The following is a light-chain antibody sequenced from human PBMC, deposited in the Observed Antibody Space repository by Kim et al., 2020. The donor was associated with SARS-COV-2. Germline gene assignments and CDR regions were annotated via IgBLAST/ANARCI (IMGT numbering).Light chain of an antibody. J-gene: IGLJ1*01. CDR1: TLRTYY. CDR2: GEN. V-gene: IGLV3-19*01. Sequence: ALGQTVRITCQGDTLRTYYASWYQQKPGQAPVLVIYGENNRPSGIPDRFSGSNSGSTASLSITGAQAEDEADYYCNSRDSSGDHEVFGTGTKVTVL. CDR3: NSRDSSGDHEV.